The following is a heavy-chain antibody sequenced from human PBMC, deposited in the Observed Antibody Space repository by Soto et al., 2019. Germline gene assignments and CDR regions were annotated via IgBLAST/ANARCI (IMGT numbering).Heavy chain of an antibody. CDR2: VIPNFGTA. J-gene: IGHJ4*02. CDR3: ASGWVYIECYFDS. Sequence: QVQLVQSGAEVKKPGSSVKVSCKASGGTFSSYAISWVRQAPGQGLEWMGGVIPNFGTANYAQKFQGRVTITADESPSTAYMELSSTGSADTAVYYCASGWVYIECYFDSWGQGTMVTVSS. CDR1: GGTFSSYA. D-gene: IGHD2-8*01. V-gene: IGHV1-69*12.